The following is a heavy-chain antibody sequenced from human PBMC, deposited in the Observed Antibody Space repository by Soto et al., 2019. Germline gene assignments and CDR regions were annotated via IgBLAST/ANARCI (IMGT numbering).Heavy chain of an antibody. CDR2: IYYSGST. D-gene: IGHD5-18*01. J-gene: IGHJ4*02. CDR1: GGSISSYY. CDR3: ARSGYSYGPNPLLY. V-gene: IGHV4-59*12. Sequence: SETLSLTCTVSGGSISSYYLSWIRQPPGKGLEWIGYIYYSGSTNYNPSLKSRVTISVDTSKNQFSLKLSSVTAADTAVYYCARSGYSYGPNPLLYWGQGTLVTVSS.